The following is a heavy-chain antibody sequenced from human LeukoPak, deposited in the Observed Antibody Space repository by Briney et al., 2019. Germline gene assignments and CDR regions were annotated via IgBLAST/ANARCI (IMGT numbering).Heavy chain of an antibody. D-gene: IGHD3-22*01. V-gene: IGHV3-66*01. CDR3: ARETDSSGLYYFDY. CDR1: GFTVSVNY. Sequence: GSLRLSCAASGFTVSVNYMSWVRQAPGKGLEWVSVLYSSGSTNYADSVKGRFTISRDNSENTLSLQMNSLRAEDTAVYYCARETDSSGLYYFDYWGQGTLVTVSS. CDR2: LYSSGST. J-gene: IGHJ4*02.